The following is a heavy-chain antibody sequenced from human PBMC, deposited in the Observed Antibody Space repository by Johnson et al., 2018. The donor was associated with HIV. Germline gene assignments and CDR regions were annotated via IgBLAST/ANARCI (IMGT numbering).Heavy chain of an antibody. J-gene: IGHJ3*02. D-gene: IGHD1-26*01. CDR1: GFTFSSYW. CDR3: ARGGRKWELLGDDAFDI. V-gene: IGHV3-7*01. CDR2: IKQDGSEK. Sequence: VQLVESGGGLVQPGGSLRLSCAASGFTFSSYWMSWVRQAPGKGLEWVANIKQDGSEKYYVDSVKGRITISRDNAKNSLYLQMNSLRAEDTAVYYCARGGRKWELLGDDAFDIWGQGTMVTVSS.